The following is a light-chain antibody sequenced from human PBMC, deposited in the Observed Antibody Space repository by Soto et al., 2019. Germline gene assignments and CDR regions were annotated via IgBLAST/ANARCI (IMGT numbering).Light chain of an antibody. J-gene: IGKJ4*01. Sequence: ETVLTQSPGTLSLSPGEGATLACRASQSVYNNFLAWYQQNPGQAPRLLIYGASSRATGIPDRFSGSGSGTDFTLTISRLEPEDFAVFYCQQYASLPLTFGGGSKVQIK. V-gene: IGKV3-20*01. CDR3: QQYASLPLT. CDR2: GAS. CDR1: QSVYNNF.